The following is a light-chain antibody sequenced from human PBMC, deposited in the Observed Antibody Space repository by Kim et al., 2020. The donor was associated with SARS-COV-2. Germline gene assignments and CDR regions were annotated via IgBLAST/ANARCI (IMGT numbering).Light chain of an antibody. J-gene: IGLJ3*02. V-gene: IGLV3-21*04. CDR3: QVWHSGTDHRV. CDR1: DIGDKS. Sequence: SYELTQPPSVSVAPGRAATITCGGDDIGDKSVHWYQQKPGQAPVLVIYYDSDRPSGIPERFSGSNSGNTATLTISRVEAGDEADYSCQVWHSGTDHRVFGGGTQLTVL. CDR2: YDS.